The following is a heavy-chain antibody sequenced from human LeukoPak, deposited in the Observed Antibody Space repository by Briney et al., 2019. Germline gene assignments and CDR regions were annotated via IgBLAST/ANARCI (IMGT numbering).Heavy chain of an antibody. Sequence: PSETLSLTCAVYGGSFSGYYWGWIRQPPGKGLEWIGEINHSGSTNYNPSLKSRVTISVDTSKNQFSLKLSSVTAADTAVYYCASFNSTGFDYWGQGTLVTVSS. CDR2: INHSGST. CDR1: GGSFSGYY. J-gene: IGHJ4*02. V-gene: IGHV4-34*01. D-gene: IGHD6-13*01. CDR3: ASFNSTGFDY.